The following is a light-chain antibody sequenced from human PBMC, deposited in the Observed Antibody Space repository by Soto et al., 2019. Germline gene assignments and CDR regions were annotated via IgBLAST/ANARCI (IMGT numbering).Light chain of an antibody. V-gene: IGKV1-5*03. CDR1: QSVSSW. CDR2: KAS. CDR3: QQYNSYPLT. Sequence: DIEMTHSPSTLSASVGDRVTITCRASQSVSSWLAWYQQKPGKAPKLLIHKASSLESGVPSRFSGSGSGTEFTLTISSLQPDDFGSYYCQQYNSYPLTIGPGTKVDVK. J-gene: IGKJ3*01.